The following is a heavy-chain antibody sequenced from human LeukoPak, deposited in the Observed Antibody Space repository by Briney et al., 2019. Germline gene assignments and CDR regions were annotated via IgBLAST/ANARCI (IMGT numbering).Heavy chain of an antibody. V-gene: IGHV4-39*01. CDR1: GASISSSSQY. D-gene: IGHD3-10*01. Sequence: PSETLSLTCTVSGASISSSSQYWAWIRQPPGEGLEYIATIRNSGTTYYNSSLKSRVTISLDTSKNQCSLKLTSVTAADTAVYYCARRADDRATYGSWGQGTLVTVSS. CDR3: ARRADDRATYGS. J-gene: IGHJ5*02. CDR2: IRNSGTT.